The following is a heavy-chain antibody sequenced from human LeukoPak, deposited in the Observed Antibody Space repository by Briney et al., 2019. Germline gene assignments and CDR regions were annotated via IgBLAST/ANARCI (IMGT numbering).Heavy chain of an antibody. CDR1: GFTFSGYA. Sequence: GGSLRLSCAASGFTFSGYAMSWVRQAPGKGLEWVSAISGSGGSTYYADSVKGRLTISRDNSKNTLYLQMNSLRAEDTAVYYCAKDRERDYFDYWGQGTLVTVSS. CDR2: ISGSGGST. D-gene: IGHD1-26*01. V-gene: IGHV3-23*01. J-gene: IGHJ4*02. CDR3: AKDRERDYFDY.